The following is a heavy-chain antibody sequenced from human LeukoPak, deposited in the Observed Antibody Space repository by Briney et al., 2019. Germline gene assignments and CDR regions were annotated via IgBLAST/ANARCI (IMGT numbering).Heavy chain of an antibody. D-gene: IGHD5-12*01. CDR1: GGSFSGYY. V-gene: IGHV4-34*01. J-gene: IGHJ4*02. CDR3: ARSKYRDIYSRPRFDY. CDR2: INHSGST. Sequence: SETLSLTCAVYGGSFSGYYWSWIRQPPGKGLEWIGEINHSGSTNYNPSLKSRVTISVDTSKNQFSLKLSSVTAADTAVYYCARSKYRDIYSRPRFDYWGQGTLVTVSS.